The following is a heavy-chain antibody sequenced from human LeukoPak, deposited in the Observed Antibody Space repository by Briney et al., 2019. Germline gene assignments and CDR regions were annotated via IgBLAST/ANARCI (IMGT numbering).Heavy chain of an antibody. D-gene: IGHD1-14*01. J-gene: IGHJ3*02. CDR2: IYYSGST. V-gene: IGHV4-59*01. CDR3: ARYKRHSDAFDI. CDR1: GGSISSYY. Sequence: SETLSLTCTVSGGSISSYYWSWIRQPPGKGLEGSGYIYYSGSTNYNPSLKSRVTISVDTSKNQFSLKLSSVTAADTAVYYCARYKRHSDAFDIWGQGTMVTVSS.